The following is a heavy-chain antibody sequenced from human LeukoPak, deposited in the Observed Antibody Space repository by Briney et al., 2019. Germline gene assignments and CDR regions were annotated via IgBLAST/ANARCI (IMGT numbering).Heavy chain of an antibody. J-gene: IGHJ3*02. CDR2: INTNTGNP. D-gene: IGHD3-22*01. CDR1: GYDFSSYA. V-gene: IGHV7-4-1*02. Sequence: GASVKVSCKASGYDFSSYAMNWVRQAPGQGLEWMGWINTNTGNPTYAQGFTGRFVFSLDTSVSTVYLQISSLKVEDTAVYYCARDHLYDSSGYYYDHDAFDIWGQGTMVTVSS. CDR3: ARDHLYDSSGYYYDHDAFDI.